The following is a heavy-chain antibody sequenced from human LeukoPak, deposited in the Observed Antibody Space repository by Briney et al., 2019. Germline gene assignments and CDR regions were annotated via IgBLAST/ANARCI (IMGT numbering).Heavy chain of an antibody. D-gene: IGHD1-26*01. V-gene: IGHV3-33*06. CDR2: IWYDGSNK. Sequence: GGSLRLSCAASGFTFSSYGMHWVCQAPGKGLEWVAVIWYDGSNKYYADSVKGRFTISRDNSKNTLYLQMNSLRAEDTAVYYCANLGATEAFDIWGQGTMVTVSS. CDR3: ANLGATEAFDI. CDR1: GFTFSSYG. J-gene: IGHJ3*02.